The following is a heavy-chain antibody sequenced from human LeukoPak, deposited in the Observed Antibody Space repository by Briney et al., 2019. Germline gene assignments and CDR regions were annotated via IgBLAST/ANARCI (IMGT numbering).Heavy chain of an antibody. J-gene: IGHJ4*02. V-gene: IGHV4-34*01. CDR2: INHSGST. CDR3: ARRPIVATIGFDY. Sequence: SETLSLTCAVYGGSFSGYYWSWIRQPPGKGLEWIGEINHSGSTNYNPSLKSRVTISVDTSKNQFSLKLSSVTAADTAVYYCARRPIVATIGFDYWGQGTLVTVSS. D-gene: IGHD5-12*01. CDR1: GGSFSGYY.